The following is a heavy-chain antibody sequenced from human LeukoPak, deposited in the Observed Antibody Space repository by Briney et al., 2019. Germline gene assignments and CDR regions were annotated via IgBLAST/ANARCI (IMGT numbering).Heavy chain of an antibody. D-gene: IGHD6-19*01. CDR3: ARWGLAVAGLFDY. V-gene: IGHV3-7*03. CDR1: GFTFSSYW. J-gene: IGHJ4*02. CDR2: IKQDGSEK. Sequence: GGSLRLSCAASGFTFSSYWMSWVRQAPGKGLEWVANIKQDGSEKYYVDSVKGRFTISRDNAKNSLYLQMNSLRAEDTAVYYCARWGLAVAGLFDYWGQGNLVTVSS.